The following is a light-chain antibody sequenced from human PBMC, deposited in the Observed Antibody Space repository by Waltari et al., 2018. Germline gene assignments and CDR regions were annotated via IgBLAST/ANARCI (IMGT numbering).Light chain of an antibody. CDR1: SRDFAIYSL. J-gene: IGLJ2*01. CDR3: CSYAGTNVI. Sequence: SALTQPASVSGSPGQPITIPCPGTSRDFAIYSLVSWYQQHPGKVPKLMIYEGSKRPSGVSNRFSASKSGNTASLTISGLQAEDEADYYCCSYAGTNVIFGGGTRLTVL. CDR2: EGS. V-gene: IGLV2-23*01.